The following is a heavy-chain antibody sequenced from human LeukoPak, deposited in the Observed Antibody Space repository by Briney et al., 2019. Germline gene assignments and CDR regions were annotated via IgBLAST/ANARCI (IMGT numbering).Heavy chain of an antibody. J-gene: IGHJ6*03. CDR3: ARDRGSSPSYYYYMDV. D-gene: IGHD2-2*01. V-gene: IGHV1-2*02. CDR2: INPNSGGT. CDR1: GYTFTGYY. Sequence: GASVKVSCKASGYTFTGYYMHWVRQAPGQGLEWMGWINPNSGGTNYAQKFQGRVTMTRDTSISTAYMELSRLRSDDTAVYYCARDRGSSPSYYYYMDVWGKGTTVTVSS.